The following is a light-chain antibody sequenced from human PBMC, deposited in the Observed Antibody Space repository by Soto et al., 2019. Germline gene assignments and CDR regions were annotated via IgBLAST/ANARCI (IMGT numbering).Light chain of an antibody. V-gene: IGLV1-51*02. Sequence: QSVLTQPPSVPAAPGQKVTISCSGSSSNIGNNYVSWYQQLPGTAPKLLIYENNKRPSGIPDRFSGSKSGTSATLGITGLQTGDEADYYCGTWDSSLSVFYVFGTGTKVTVL. CDR1: SSNIGNNY. CDR2: ENN. CDR3: GTWDSSLSVFYV. J-gene: IGLJ1*01.